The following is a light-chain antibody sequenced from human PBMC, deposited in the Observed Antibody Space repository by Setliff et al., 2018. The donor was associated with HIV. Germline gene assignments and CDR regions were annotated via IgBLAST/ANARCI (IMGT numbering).Light chain of an antibody. V-gene: IGLV2-14*03. CDR1: SSDVGGYDY. Sequence: QSALAQPASVSGSPGQSITISCTGSSSDVGGYDYVAWYQQHPGKTPELLIFDVHNRPSGVSHRFSGSKSGNTASLTISGLQAEDDADYYCSSYTASRALVFGGGTKVTVL. J-gene: IGLJ3*02. CDR2: DVH. CDR3: SSYTASRALV.